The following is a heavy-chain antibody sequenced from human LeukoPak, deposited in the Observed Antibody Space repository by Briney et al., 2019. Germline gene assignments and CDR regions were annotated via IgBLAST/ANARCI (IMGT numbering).Heavy chain of an antibody. J-gene: IGHJ4*02. V-gene: IGHV3-23*01. Sequence: PGGSLRLSCAASGFTFSTYIMSWVRQAPRKGLEWVSSIRGRGSRPSYADSLQGRYSISKANSTNTLYLQMNSLRVEATAINYCSRVGSLRTHFDHWGQGTLVTVSS. D-gene: IGHD3-10*01. CDR1: GFTFSTYI. CDR2: IRGRGSRP. CDR3: SRVGSLRTHFDH.